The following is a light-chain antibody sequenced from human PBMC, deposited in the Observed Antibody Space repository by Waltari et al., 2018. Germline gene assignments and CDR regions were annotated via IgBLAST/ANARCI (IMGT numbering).Light chain of an antibody. V-gene: IGLV3-19*01. Sequence: SSELTQDPVVSVAMGQTVRITCQGDSPRRYYSSRYQQRPGQAPILVMFDKNNRPSGVPDRFSGSSSDNSASLTITGAQAEDEASYYCHSRDATGVGGSFGGGTKLTVL. CDR1: SPRRYY. CDR2: DKN. J-gene: IGLJ2*01. CDR3: HSRDATGVGGS.